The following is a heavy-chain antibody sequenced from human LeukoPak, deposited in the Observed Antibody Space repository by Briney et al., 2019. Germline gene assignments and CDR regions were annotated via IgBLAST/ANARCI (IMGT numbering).Heavy chain of an antibody. J-gene: IGHJ4*02. CDR1: GYTFTSYG. CDR3: ARVLYDFWSGYPQAFDY. Sequence: GASVKVSCKASGYTFTSYGISWVRQAPGQGLEWMGWISAYSGNTNYAQKLQGRVTMTTDTSTSTAYMELRSLRSDDTAVYYCARVLYDFWSGYPQAFDYWGQGTLVTVSS. V-gene: IGHV1-18*01. D-gene: IGHD3-3*01. CDR2: ISAYSGNT.